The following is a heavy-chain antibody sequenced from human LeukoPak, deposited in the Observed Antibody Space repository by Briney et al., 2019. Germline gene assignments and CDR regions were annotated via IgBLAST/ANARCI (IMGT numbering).Heavy chain of an antibody. CDR1: GYTFTSYG. CDR3: AREALRHRAYCGGDRYFTGFDY. CDR2: ISAYNGNT. D-gene: IGHD2-21*02. V-gene: IGHV1-18*01. Sequence: ASVKVSCKASGYTFTSYGISWVRQAPGQGLEWMGWISAYNGNTNYAQKLQGRVTMTTDTSTTTAYMELRSLRSDDTAVYYCAREALRHRAYCGGDRYFTGFDYWGQGTLVTVSS. J-gene: IGHJ4*02.